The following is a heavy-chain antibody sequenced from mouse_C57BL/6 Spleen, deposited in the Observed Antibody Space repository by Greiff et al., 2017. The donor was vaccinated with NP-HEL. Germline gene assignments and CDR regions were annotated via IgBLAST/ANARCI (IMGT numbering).Heavy chain of an antibody. CDR1: GFSFNTYA. Sequence: EVQLVESGGGLVQPKGSLKLSCAASGFSFNTYAMNWVRQAPGKGLEWVARIRSKSNNYATYYADSVKDRFTISRDDSESMLYLQMNNFKTEDTAMDYCVSEGVLPWFAYWGQGTLVTVSA. CDR2: IRSKSNNYAT. J-gene: IGHJ3*01. V-gene: IGHV10-1*01. D-gene: IGHD5-1*01. CDR3: VSEGVLPWFAY.